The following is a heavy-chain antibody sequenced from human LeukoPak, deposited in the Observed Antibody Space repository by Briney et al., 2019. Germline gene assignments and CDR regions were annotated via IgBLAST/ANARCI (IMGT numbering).Heavy chain of an antibody. Sequence: SVKVSCKASGFTFTSSAMQWVRQARGQPLEWIGWIVVGSGNTNYAQKFQERVTITRNMSTSTAYMELSSLRSEDTAVYYCAAGRATTPFDPWGQGTLVTVSS. D-gene: IGHD4-11*01. CDR3: AAGRATTPFDP. V-gene: IGHV1-58*02. J-gene: IGHJ5*02. CDR2: IVVGSGNT. CDR1: GFTFTSSA.